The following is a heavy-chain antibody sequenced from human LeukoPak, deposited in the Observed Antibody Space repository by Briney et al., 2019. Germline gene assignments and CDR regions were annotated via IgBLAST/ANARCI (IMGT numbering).Heavy chain of an antibody. CDR3: ARVNSALVVSSEGSWAGSLGFDH. CDR2: ISGSSRYI. Sequence: GRTLRLSCALSGLPFSNYTLTWVRQAPGKGLGWVTSISGSSRYIHYTDSVRGRFSISRDNAKNSVYLQMDSLTADDTAVYYCARVNSALVVSSEGSWAGSLGFDHWGQGVLVIVSS. D-gene: IGHD3-22*01. V-gene: IGHV3-21*06. J-gene: IGHJ4*02. CDR1: GLPFSNYT.